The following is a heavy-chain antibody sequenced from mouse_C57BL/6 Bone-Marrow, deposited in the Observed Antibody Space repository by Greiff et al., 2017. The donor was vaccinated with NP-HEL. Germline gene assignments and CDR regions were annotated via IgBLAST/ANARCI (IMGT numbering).Heavy chain of an antibody. J-gene: IGHJ4*01. D-gene: IGHD2-3*01. Sequence: EVQVVESGGGLVKPGGSLKLSCAASGFTFSSYAMPWVRQTPEKRLEWVATISDGGSYTYYPDNVKGRFTISRDNAKNNLYLQMSHLKSEDTAMYYCARGGYSYAMDYWGQGTSVTVSS. CDR3: ARGGYSYAMDY. CDR2: ISDGGSYT. CDR1: GFTFSSYA. V-gene: IGHV5-4*01.